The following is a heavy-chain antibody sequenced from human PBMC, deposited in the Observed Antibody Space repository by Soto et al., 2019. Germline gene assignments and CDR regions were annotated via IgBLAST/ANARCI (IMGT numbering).Heavy chain of an antibody. CDR1: GGTFSSYT. CDR2: IIPDFGTT. CDR3: TRDIPRTSFDL. V-gene: IGHV1-69*13. J-gene: IGHJ4*02. Sequence: ASVKVSCKASGGTFSSYTVSWLRQIPGQGLEWMGGIIPDFGTTNYAQRFQGRVSITADESPNTAFMELTTLRAEDTAVYYCTRDIPRTSFDLWGQGTLVTVSS. D-gene: IGHD2-21*01.